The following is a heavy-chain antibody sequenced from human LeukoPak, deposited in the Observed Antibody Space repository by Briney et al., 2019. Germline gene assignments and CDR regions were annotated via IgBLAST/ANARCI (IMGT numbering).Heavy chain of an antibody. J-gene: IGHJ4*02. CDR3: TRYNNDHFDY. V-gene: IGHV3-33*01. D-gene: IGHD1-14*01. CDR2: IAYDGSRA. CDR1: GFTFGGYG. Sequence: GGSLRLSCAGSGFTFGGYGMHWFRQTPGKGLEWVAVIAYDGSRAFYADSVKGRFTTSRDNSKNTMFVQMDDLRAEDTAVYYCTRYNNDHFDYWGQGTLVTVSS.